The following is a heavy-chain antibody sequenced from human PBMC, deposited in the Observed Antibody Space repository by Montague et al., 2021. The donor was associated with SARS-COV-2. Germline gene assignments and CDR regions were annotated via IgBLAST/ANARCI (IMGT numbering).Heavy chain of an antibody. D-gene: IGHD3-10*01. V-gene: IGHV4-39*01. CDR2: IFYSGST. J-gene: IGHJ4*02. Sequence: SETLSLTCTASGGSISSSSYYWGWTRQPPGKGLEWIGSIFYSGSTDYNPSLKSRVTISVDTSKNQFSLKLSSVTAADTAVYYCASMVRAQVYYFDYWGQGTLVTVSS. CDR3: ASMVRAQVYYFDY. CDR1: GGSISSSSYY.